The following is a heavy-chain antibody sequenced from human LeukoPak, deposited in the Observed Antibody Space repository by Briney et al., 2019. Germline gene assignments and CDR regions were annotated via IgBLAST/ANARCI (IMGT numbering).Heavy chain of an antibody. J-gene: IGHJ4*02. CDR1: GYTFTGYY. D-gene: IGHD4-17*01. V-gene: IGHV1-2*02. CDR2: IYPNSGGT. Sequence: ASVKVSCKASGYTFTGYYMHWVRQAPGQGLEWMGWIYPNSGGTKYAQKFQGRVTMTRDTFISTAYLELSRLRSDDTAVYYCAREHMTRVTLDYWGQGTLVTVSS. CDR3: AREHMTRVTLDY.